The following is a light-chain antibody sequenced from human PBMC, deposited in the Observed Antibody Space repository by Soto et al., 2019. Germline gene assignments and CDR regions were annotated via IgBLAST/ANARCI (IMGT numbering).Light chain of an antibody. CDR1: TSNIGAGYD. J-gene: IGLJ2*01. CDR3: QSFDSTLSGVI. V-gene: IGLV1-40*01. CDR2: GNN. Sequence: QSVLTQPPSVSGAPGQRVTISCTGNTSNIGAGYDVHWYQQLPGTAPKLLISGNNNRPSGVPDRISGSRSGASASLAITGLQAEDEADYYCQSFDSTLSGVIFGGGTKLTVL.